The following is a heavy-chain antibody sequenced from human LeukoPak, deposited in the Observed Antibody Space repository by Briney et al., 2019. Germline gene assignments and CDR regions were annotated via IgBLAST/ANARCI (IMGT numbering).Heavy chain of an antibody. CDR2: IIPILGIA. D-gene: IGHD6-19*01. J-gene: IGHJ4*02. V-gene: IGHV1-69*04. Sequence: SVKVSCKASGGTFSSYTVSWVRQAPGQGLEWMGRIIPILGIANYAQKFQGRVTITADKSTSTAYMELSSLRSEDTAVYYCARDVAVAGSFDYWGQGTLVTVSS. CDR3: ARDVAVAGSFDY. CDR1: GGTFSSYT.